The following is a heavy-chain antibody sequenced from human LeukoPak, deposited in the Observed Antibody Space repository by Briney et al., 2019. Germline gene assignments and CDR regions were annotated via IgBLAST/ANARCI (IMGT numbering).Heavy chain of an antibody. D-gene: IGHD3-9*01. CDR1: GYTFTSYG. Sequence: ASVKVSCKASGYTFTSYGISWVRQAPGQGLEWMGWISAYNGNTNYAQKLQGRVTMTTDTSTSTAYMELRSLRSEDTAVYYCATNYDILTGYSDWGQGTLVTVSS. J-gene: IGHJ4*02. CDR2: ISAYNGNT. V-gene: IGHV1-18*01. CDR3: ATNYDILTGYSD.